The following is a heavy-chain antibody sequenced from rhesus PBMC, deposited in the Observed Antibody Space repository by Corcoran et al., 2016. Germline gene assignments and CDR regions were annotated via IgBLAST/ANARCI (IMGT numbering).Heavy chain of an antibody. CDR2: IYGVGGAS. D-gene: IGHD2-33*01. J-gene: IGHJ5-1*01. CDR1: GGSISDAYF. Sequence: QVQLQESGPGLVKPSETLSLTCAVSGGSISDAYFWSWVRQPPGKGLEWIGYIYGVGGASSYNPSLKNRVTIAKDTSKNQFSLKLTSVTAADTAVYYCWLDQFDVWGAGILVTVSS. CDR3: WLDQFDV. V-gene: IGHV4-106*01.